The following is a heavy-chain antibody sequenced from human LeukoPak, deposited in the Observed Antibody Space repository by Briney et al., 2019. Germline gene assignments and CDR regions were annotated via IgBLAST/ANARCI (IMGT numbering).Heavy chain of an antibody. J-gene: IGHJ3*02. V-gene: IGHV4-39*07. CDR3: ARERIQLWVHDAFDI. CDR1: GGSISSSSYY. CDR2: IYYSGST. Sequence: SETLSLTCTVSGGSISSSSYYWGWIRQPPGKGLEWIGSIYYSGSTYYNPSLKSRVTISVDTSKNQFSLKLSSVTAADTAVYYCARERIQLWVHDAFDIWGQGTMVTVSS. D-gene: IGHD5-18*01.